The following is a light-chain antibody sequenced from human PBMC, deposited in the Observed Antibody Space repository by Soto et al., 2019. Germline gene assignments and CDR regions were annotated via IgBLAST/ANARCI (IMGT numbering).Light chain of an antibody. CDR3: QSYDSSLSPHEV. CDR1: SSNIGAGYD. J-gene: IGLJ2*01. V-gene: IGLV1-40*01. CDR2: GNS. Sequence: QSVLTQPPSVSGAPGQRVTISCTGSSSNIGAGYDVHWYQQLPGTAPKLLIYGNSNRPSGVPDRFSGSKSGTSASLAITGLQAEDEADYYCQSYDSSLSPHEVFGGGTKLTVL.